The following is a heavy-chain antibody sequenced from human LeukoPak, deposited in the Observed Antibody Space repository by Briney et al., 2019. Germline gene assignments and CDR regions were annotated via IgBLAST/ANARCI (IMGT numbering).Heavy chain of an antibody. Sequence: PGGSLRLSCAASGFTFRTYWMPWVRQATGKGLVWVSRIISDGRNTIYPDAVKGRFTISRDNTNNILYLQMNSLRGDDTAVYYCARERDLRGAYCMDVWGKGTTVTVSS. V-gene: IGHV3-74*01. D-gene: IGHD5/OR15-5a*01. CDR1: GFTFRTYW. CDR3: ARERDLRGAYCMDV. J-gene: IGHJ6*03. CDR2: IISDGRNT.